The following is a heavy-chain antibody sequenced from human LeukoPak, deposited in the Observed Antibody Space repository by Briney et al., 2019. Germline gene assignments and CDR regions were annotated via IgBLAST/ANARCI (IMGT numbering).Heavy chain of an antibody. D-gene: IGHD5-24*01. CDR1: GFTVSSNY. V-gene: IGHV3-53*01. J-gene: IGHJ4*02. CDR3: ARHRDGYKYYFDY. Sequence: GGSLRLSCAASGFTVSSNYMSWVRQAPGKGLEWVSVIYSGGSTYYADSVKGRFTISRDNSKNTLYLQMNSLRAQDTAVYYCARHRDGYKYYFDYWGQGTLVTVSS. CDR2: IYSGGST.